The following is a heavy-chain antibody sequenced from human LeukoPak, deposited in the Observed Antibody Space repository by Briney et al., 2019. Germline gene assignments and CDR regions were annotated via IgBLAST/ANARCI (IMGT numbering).Heavy chain of an antibody. Sequence: SETLSLTCAVSGYSISSGYYWGWIQQPPGKGLEWIGSIYHSGSTYYNPSLKSRVTISVDTSKNQFSLKLSSVTAADTAVYYCASPPRNRYYFDYWGQGTLVTVSS. J-gene: IGHJ4*02. D-gene: IGHD1-14*01. CDR2: IYHSGST. CDR1: GYSISSGYY. CDR3: ASPPRNRYYFDY. V-gene: IGHV4-38-2*01.